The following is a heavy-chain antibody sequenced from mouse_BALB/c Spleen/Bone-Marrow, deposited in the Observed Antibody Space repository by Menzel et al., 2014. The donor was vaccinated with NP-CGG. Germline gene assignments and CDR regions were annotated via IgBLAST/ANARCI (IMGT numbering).Heavy chain of an antibody. V-gene: IGHV14-3*02. CDR1: GFNIKDTY. CDR3: ARNGNYGGWFAY. CDR2: IDPANGNT. J-gene: IGHJ3*01. Sequence: EVKLEESGAELVKPGASVKLSCTASGFNIKDTYMHWVKQRPEQGLEWIGRIDPANGNTKYDPKFQGKATITAETSFNTAYLQLSSMTSEDTAVYYCARNGNYGGWFAYWGQGTLVTVSA. D-gene: IGHD2-1*01.